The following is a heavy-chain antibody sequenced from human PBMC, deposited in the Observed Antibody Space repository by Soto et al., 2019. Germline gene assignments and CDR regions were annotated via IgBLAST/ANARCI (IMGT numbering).Heavy chain of an antibody. Sequence: ASVKVSCKASGYTFASYDINWVRQATGQGLEWMGWMNPNSGNTGYAQKFQGRVTMTRNTSISTAYMEPSSLRSEDTAVYYCASGYCSGGSCYLNVYWGQGTLVTVSS. CDR3: ASGYCSGGSCYLNVY. CDR1: GYTFASYD. V-gene: IGHV1-8*01. J-gene: IGHJ4*02. CDR2: MNPNSGNT. D-gene: IGHD2-15*01.